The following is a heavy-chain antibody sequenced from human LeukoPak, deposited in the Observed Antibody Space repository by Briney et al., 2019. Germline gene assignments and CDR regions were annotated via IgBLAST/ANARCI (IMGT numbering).Heavy chain of an antibody. CDR2: IIPILGIA. CDR1: GGTFSSYT. D-gene: IGHD4-17*01. J-gene: IGHJ4*02. CDR3: ARRNDYESDY. Sequence: GASVKVSCKASGGTFSSYTISWVRQAPGQGLEWMGRIIPILGIANYAQKFQGRDTIAADKSTSTAYMELSSLRSEDTAVYYCARRNDYESDYWGQGTLVTVSS. V-gene: IGHV1-69*02.